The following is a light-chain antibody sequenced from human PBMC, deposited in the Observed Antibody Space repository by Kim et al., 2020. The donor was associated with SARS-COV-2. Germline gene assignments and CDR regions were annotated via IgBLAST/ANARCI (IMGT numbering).Light chain of an antibody. CDR3: QQYNNWPWT. V-gene: IGKV3-15*01. CDR1: QSVSSN. J-gene: IGKJ1*01. CDR2: DAT. Sequence: EIVMTQSPVTLSVSPGERATLSCRARQSVSSNLAWYQKKPGQAPRLLIFDATTTATGIPARFSGSGSGTEFSLTISSLQTEDSAVYYCQQYNNWPWTFGQGTKVEIK.